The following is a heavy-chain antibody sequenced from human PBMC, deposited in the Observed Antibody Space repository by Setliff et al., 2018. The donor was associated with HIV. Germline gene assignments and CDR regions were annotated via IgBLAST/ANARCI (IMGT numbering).Heavy chain of an antibody. CDR1: GGTFSKYA. D-gene: IGHD2-21*01. CDR3: ARGVDCGGDCYPDY. J-gene: IGHJ4*02. V-gene: IGHV1-69*06. Sequence: SVKVSCKPSGGTFSKYAINWVRQAPGQGLEWMGKIIPIFGTTNYAQKFQGRVTITADKSTSIVHMEVRSLRSEDTAMYYCARGVDCGGDCYPDYWGQGTLVTVS. CDR2: IIPIFGTT.